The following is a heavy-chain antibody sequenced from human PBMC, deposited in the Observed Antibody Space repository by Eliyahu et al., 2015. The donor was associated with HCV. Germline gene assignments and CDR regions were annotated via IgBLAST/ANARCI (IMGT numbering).Heavy chain of an antibody. CDR3: AKEGGSGTLSPGNY. D-gene: IGHD3-10*01. CDR2: ISYDGSNK. J-gene: IGHJ4*02. CDR1: GFTFRSXG. Sequence: QVQLVESGGGVVQPGRSLRLXCAASGFTFRSXGXHWVRQAPGKGLEWVAVISYDGSNKYYADSVKGRFTISRDNSKNTLYLQMNSLRAEDTAVYYCAKEGGSGTLSPGNYWGQGTLVTVSS. V-gene: IGHV3-30*18.